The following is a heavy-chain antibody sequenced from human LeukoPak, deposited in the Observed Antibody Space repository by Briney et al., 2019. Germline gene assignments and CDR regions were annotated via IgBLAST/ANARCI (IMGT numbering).Heavy chain of an antibody. D-gene: IGHD3-10*01. V-gene: IGHV1-18*01. Sequence: ASVKVSCKASGYTXSSYGISWVRQAPGQGLEWVGWISAYNGNTNYAEKVQGRVILTTETSTSTAYMELRSLRSDDTAVYYCARETYYYRSDGMDVWGQGTTVTVSS. J-gene: IGHJ6*02. CDR2: ISAYNGNT. CDR1: GYTXSSYG. CDR3: ARETYYYRSDGMDV.